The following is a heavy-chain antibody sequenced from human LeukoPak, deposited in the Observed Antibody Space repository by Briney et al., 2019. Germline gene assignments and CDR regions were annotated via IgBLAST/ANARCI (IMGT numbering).Heavy chain of an antibody. V-gene: IGHV1-69-2*01. J-gene: IGHJ4*02. CDR1: GYTFTDYY. CDR2: VDPEDGET. CDR3: ATVDYYDSSGLDD. D-gene: IGHD3-22*01. Sequence: ASVKVSCKVSGYTFTDYYMHWVQQAPGKVLEWVGLVDPEDGETIYAEKLQGRVTITADTSTDTAHMELSSLRSEDRAVYYCATVDYYDSSGLDDWGQGTLVTVSS.